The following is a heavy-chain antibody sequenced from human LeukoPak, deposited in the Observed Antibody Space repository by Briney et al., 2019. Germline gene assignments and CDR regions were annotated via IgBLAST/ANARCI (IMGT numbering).Heavy chain of an antibody. CDR2: IYYSGST. CDR3: ARAYDFWSGYPYYFDY. D-gene: IGHD3-3*01. J-gene: IGHJ4*02. V-gene: IGHV4-59*01. CDR1: GGSLSGYY. Sequence: SETLSLTCTVSGGSLSGYYWSWNRQPPGKGLEWIGYIYYSGSTNYNPSLKSRVTISVDTSKNQFSLKLSSVTAADTAVYYCARAYDFWSGYPYYFDYWGQGTLVTVSS.